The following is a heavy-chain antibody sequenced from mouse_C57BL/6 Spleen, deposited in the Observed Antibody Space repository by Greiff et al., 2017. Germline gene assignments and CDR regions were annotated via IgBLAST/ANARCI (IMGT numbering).Heavy chain of an antibody. V-gene: IGHV1-74*01. J-gene: IGHJ3*01. CDR1: GYTFTSYW. D-gene: IGHD3-2*02. CDR2: IHPSDSDT. Sequence: QVQLKQPGAELVKPGASVKVSCKASGYTFTSYWMHWVKQRPGQGLEWIGRIHPSDSDTNYNQKFKGKATLTVDKSSSTAYMQLSSLTSEDSAVYYCAILDSSGYVWFAYWGQGTLVTVSA. CDR3: AILDSSGYVWFAY.